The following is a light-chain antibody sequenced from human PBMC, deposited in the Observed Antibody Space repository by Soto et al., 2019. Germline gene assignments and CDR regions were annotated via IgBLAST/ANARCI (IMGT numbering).Light chain of an antibody. CDR2: AAS. J-gene: IGKJ1*01. Sequence: MTQSPSSLAVSPGQTATLSSRASQSISSSLAWYQQKPGQAPRLLIYAASTRATGIPARFSGSGSGTHFTLTISSLQSEDFAIYYCLQYNDWPRTFGQGTKVDI. CDR3: LQYNDWPRT. CDR1: QSISSS. V-gene: IGKV3-15*01.